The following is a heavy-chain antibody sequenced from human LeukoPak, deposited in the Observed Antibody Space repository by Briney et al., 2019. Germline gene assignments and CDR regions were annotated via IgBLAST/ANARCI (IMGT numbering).Heavy chain of an antibody. D-gene: IGHD2-2*01. V-gene: IGHV1-69*05. CDR3: AREGKYVAMPDY. CDR2: IIPIFGTA. Sequence: GASVKVSCKASGYTFTSYYMHWVRQAPGQGLEWMGRIIPIFGTANYAQKFQGRVTITTDESTSTAYMELSSLRSEDTAVYYCAREGKYVAMPDYWGQGTLVTVSS. J-gene: IGHJ4*02. CDR1: GYTFTSYY.